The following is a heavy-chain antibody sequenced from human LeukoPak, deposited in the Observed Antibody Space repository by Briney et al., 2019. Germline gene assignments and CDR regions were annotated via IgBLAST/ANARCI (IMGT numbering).Heavy chain of an antibody. Sequence: GGSLRLSCAASGFSFSNYGITWVRQAPGKGLEWVSAITRSSGHIYYADSVKGRFTISGDGSKKSVYLQMNSLRADDTAVYYCARGAIVGTVYYFDSWGQGTLVTVSS. D-gene: IGHD1-26*01. V-gene: IGHV3-21*01. J-gene: IGHJ4*02. CDR3: ARGAIVGTVYYFDS. CDR2: ITRSSGHI. CDR1: GFSFSNYG.